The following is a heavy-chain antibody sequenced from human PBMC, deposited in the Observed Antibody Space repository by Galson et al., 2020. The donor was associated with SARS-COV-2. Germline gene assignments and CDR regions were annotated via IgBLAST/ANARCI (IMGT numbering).Heavy chain of an antibody. V-gene: IGHV1-2*02. J-gene: IGHJ3*02. CDR1: GNNFTGYY. CDR2: INPNSGGT. CDR3: ARDGTAMVTNGFDI. Sequence: ASLKLSSKASGNNFTGYYKHWVRQAPGQGLEWMGWINPNSGGTNYAQKFQGRVTMTRDTSISIAYMELSRLRSDDTAVYYCARDGTAMVTNGFDIWGQVRMVTVSS. D-gene: IGHD5-18*01.